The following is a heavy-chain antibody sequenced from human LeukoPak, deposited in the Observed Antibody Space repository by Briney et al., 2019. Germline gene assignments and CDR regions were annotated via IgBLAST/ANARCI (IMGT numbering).Heavy chain of an antibody. CDR1: GYTFTSYA. CDR3: AREWELLVDY. Sequence: ASVKDSCKASGYTFTSYAMNWVRQGPGQGLEWMGWINTSTGIPTYVQGFTGGFVLSLETSVSTAYLQISSLKAEDTAVYYCAREWELLVDYWGQGTLVTVSS. D-gene: IGHD1-26*01. CDR2: INTSTGIP. V-gene: IGHV7-4-1*02. J-gene: IGHJ4*02.